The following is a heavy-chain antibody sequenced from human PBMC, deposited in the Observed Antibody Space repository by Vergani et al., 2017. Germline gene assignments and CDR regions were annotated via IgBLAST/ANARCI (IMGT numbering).Heavy chain of an antibody. Sequence: VQLVESGGGLVQPGGSLRLSCAASGFTFSSYSMSWFRQAPGKGLEWVSAISGSGGSTYYADSVKGRFTISRDNSKNTLYLQMNSLRAEDTAVYYCAKSDYYDFWSGYYDWGQGTLVTVSS. CDR3: AKSDYYDFWSGYYD. CDR1: GFTFSSYS. V-gene: IGHV3-23*04. J-gene: IGHJ4*02. CDR2: ISGSGGST. D-gene: IGHD3-3*01.